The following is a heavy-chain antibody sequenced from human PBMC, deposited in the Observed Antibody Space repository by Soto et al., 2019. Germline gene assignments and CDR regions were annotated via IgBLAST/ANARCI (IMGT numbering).Heavy chain of an antibody. CDR1: GGSISSSNW. CDR2: IYHSGST. CDR3: ARSASGGYYYYYYGMDV. Sequence: SETLSLTCAVSGGSISSSNWWSWVRQPPGKGLEWIGEIYHSGSTNYNPSLKSRVTISVDKSKNQFSLKLSSVTAADTAVYYCARSASGGYYYYYYGMDVWGQGTTVTV. V-gene: IGHV4-4*02. J-gene: IGHJ6*02. D-gene: IGHD3-10*01.